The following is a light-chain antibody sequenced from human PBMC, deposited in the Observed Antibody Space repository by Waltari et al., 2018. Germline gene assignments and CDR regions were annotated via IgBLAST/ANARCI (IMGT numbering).Light chain of an antibody. CDR3: AVWDERVRGRV. Sequence: QSVLTQPPSASGTPGQRVTISCSGSTSNIGANLVYWYQQIPGKAPKLPLYNNNQRPSGVPDRFSDSKSGTAASLAISGLRSEDDAEYYCAVWDERVRGRVFGGGTKLTVL. CDR1: TSNIGANL. J-gene: IGLJ3*02. CDR2: NNN. V-gene: IGLV1-47*02.